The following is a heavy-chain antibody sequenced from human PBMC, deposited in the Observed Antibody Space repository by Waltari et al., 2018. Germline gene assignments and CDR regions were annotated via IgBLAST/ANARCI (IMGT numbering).Heavy chain of an antibody. J-gene: IGHJ3*02. V-gene: IGHV1-69-2*01. Sequence: EVQLVQSGAEVKKHGATVNISCTVAGYTFTDYYIHWGHQAPGKGLEWMGLVHPEDRETIYAEKFQGRVTITADTSTDTAYMELSSLRSEDTAVYYCATGLYSGYDFTAFDIWGQGTIVTVSS. CDR1: GYTFTDYY. D-gene: IGHD5-12*01. CDR3: ATGLYSGYDFTAFDI. CDR2: VHPEDRET.